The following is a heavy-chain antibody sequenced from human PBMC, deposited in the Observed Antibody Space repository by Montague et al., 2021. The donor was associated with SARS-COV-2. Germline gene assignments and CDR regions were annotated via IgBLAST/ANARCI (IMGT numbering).Heavy chain of an antibody. D-gene: IGHD3-10*01. J-gene: IGHJ5*01. V-gene: IGHV4-34*04. CDR2: VEPRGGA. Sequence: SETLSLTCAVYGGSITESSWTWIRQVPGKGLEWLGEVEPRGGATHRPARRDRPTVSVDRPKNQVSLSLMSVNAADTAVYFCARVNKGYYQYPGGLSWFDPWGQGTLVIVST. CDR3: ARVNKGYYQYPGGLSWFDP. CDR1: GGSITESS.